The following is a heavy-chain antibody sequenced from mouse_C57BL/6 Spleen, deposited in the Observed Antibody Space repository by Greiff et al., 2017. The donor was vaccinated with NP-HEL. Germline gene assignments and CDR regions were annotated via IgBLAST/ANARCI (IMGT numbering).Heavy chain of an antibody. CDR3: AREGDGYSAWFAY. CDR2: INPGSGGT. CDR1: GYAFTNYL. V-gene: IGHV1-54*01. Sequence: VKLMESGAELVRPGTSVKVSCKASGYAFTNYLIEWVKQRPGQGLEWLGVINPGSGGTNYNEKFKGKATLTADKSSSTAYMQLSSLTSEDSAVYFCAREGDGYSAWFAYWGQGTLVTVSA. D-gene: IGHD2-3*01. J-gene: IGHJ3*01.